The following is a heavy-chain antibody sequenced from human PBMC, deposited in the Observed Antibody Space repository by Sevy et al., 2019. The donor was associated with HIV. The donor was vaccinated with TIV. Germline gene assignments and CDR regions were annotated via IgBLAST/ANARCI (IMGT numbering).Heavy chain of an antibody. V-gene: IGHV3-23*01. Sequence: GGSLRLSCAASGFAFYEYSMSWIRQAPGKGLEWVATLSFGCGKINYADSVKGRFTISRDNSKNSFYLQMDNLRVEDTALYYCAREGCSRPHDYWGQGTLVTVSP. CDR3: AREGCSRPHDY. J-gene: IGHJ4*02. CDR1: GFAFYEYS. CDR2: LSFGCGKI. D-gene: IGHD2-8*01.